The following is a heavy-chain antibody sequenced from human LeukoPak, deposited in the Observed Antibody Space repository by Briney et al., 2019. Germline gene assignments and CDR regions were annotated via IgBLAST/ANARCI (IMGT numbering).Heavy chain of an antibody. Sequence: GGSLRLSCAAPGFTFSSYGMSWVRQAPGKGLEWVSAISGSGGSTYYADSVKGRFTITRDTSKNTLSLQMNSLRAEDTAVYYCAGDKTTGGXYEXDYXXQGTLVTVXS. CDR1: GFTFSSYG. D-gene: IGHD6-19*01. CDR3: AGDKTTGGXYEXDY. V-gene: IGHV3-23*01. CDR2: ISGSGGST. J-gene: IGHJ4*02.